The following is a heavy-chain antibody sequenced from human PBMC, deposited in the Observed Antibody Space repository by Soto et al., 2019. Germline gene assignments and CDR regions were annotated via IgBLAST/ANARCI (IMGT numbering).Heavy chain of an antibody. CDR1: VYGFTSYW. CDR3: ARHKAAAGMDV. J-gene: IGHJ6*02. D-gene: IGHD6-13*01. V-gene: IGHV5-10-1*01. Sequence: GESLKICWKGCVYGFTSYWISWVRQMPGKGLEWMGRIDPSDSYTNYSPSFQGHVTISADKSISTAYLQWSSLKASDTAMYYCARHKAAAGMDVWGQGTTVTVSS. CDR2: IDPSDSYT.